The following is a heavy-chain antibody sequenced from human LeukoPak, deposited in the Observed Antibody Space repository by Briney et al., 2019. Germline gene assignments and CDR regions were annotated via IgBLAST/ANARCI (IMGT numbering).Heavy chain of an antibody. J-gene: IGHJ4*02. CDR3: ARDYGSGEYDY. CDR2: ISGSGGST. V-gene: IGHV3-23*01. Sequence: GGSLRLSCAASGFTFSSYAMSWVRQAPGKGLEWVSAISGSGGSTYYADSVKGRFTISRDNAKNSLYLQMNSLRAEDTAVYYCARDYGSGEYDYWGQGTLVTVSS. D-gene: IGHD3-10*01. CDR1: GFTFSSYA.